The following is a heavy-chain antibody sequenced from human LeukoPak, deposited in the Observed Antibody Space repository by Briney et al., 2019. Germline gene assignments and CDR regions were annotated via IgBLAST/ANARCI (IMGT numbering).Heavy chain of an antibody. J-gene: IGHJ3*02. V-gene: IGHV3-23*01. D-gene: IGHD3-10*01. CDR1: GFTFSSYG. Sequence: PGGSLRLSCAASGFTFSSYGMSWVRQAPGKGLEWVSAISGSGGSTYYADSVKGRFTISRDNSKNTLYLQMNSLRAEDTAVYYCAKSPLWFGVAGAFDIWGQGTMVTVSS. CDR2: ISGSGGST. CDR3: AKSPLWFGVAGAFDI.